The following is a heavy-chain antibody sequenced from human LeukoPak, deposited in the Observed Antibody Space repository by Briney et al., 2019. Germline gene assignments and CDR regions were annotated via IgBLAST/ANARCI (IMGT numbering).Heavy chain of an antibody. CDR2: INHSGST. CDR3: ARAIHCSGGSCYSFWFDP. J-gene: IGHJ5*02. Sequence: SETLSLTCAVYGGSFSGYYWSWIRQPPGKGLEWIGEINHSGSTNYNPSLKNRVTISVDTSKNQFSLKLSSVTAADTAVYYCARAIHCSGGSCYSFWFDPWGQGTLVTVSS. D-gene: IGHD2-15*01. V-gene: IGHV4-34*01. CDR1: GGSFSGYY.